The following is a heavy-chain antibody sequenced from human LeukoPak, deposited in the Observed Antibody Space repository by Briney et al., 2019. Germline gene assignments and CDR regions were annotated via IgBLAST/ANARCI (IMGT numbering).Heavy chain of an antibody. D-gene: IGHD3-9*01. J-gene: IGHJ5*02. Sequence: PGGSLRLSCAASGFTFSSYAMSWVRQAPGKGLEWVSSISGSGGNPYYADSVKGRFTISRDNSKNTLYLQMNSLRAEDTAVYYCAKTLSYYDILTGYFSWGQGTLVTVSS. CDR2: ISGSGGNP. V-gene: IGHV3-23*01. CDR3: AKTLSYYDILTGYFS. CDR1: GFTFSSYA.